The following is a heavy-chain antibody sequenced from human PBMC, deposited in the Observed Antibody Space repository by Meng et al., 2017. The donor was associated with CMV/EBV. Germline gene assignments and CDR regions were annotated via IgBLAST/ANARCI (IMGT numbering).Heavy chain of an antibody. V-gene: IGHV4-38-2*02. CDR2: IYHSGST. CDR1: GYSISSGYY. Sequence: SETLSLTCTVSGYSISSGYYWGWIRQPPGKGLGWIGSIYHSGSTYYNPSLKSRVTISVDTSKNQFSLKLSSVTAADTAVYYCARPYLFRAAGEFDAFDIWGQGTMVTVSS. D-gene: IGHD3-10*01. J-gene: IGHJ3*02. CDR3: ARPYLFRAAGEFDAFDI.